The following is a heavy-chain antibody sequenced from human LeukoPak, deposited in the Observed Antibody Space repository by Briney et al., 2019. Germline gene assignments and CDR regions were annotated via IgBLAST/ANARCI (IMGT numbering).Heavy chain of an antibody. J-gene: IGHJ6*03. CDR2: IIPIFGTA. CDR3: AREPSSSFTYYYYMDV. CDR1: GGTFSSYA. Sequence: ASVKVSCKASGGTFSSYAIGWVRQAPGQGLEWMGRIIPIFGTANYAQKFQGRVTITTDESTSTAYMELSSLRSEDTAVYYCAREPSSSFTYYYYMDVWGKGTTVTVSS. V-gene: IGHV1-69*05. D-gene: IGHD6-13*01.